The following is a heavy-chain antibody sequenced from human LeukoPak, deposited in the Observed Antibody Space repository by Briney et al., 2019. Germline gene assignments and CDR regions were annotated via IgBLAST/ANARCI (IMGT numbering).Heavy chain of an antibody. D-gene: IGHD5-24*01. J-gene: IGHJ4*01. V-gene: IGHV4-59*02. CDR2: IYYSGST. Sequence: SETPSLTCAVSGGSVKGYYWSWIRQPPGKGLEWIGYIYYSGSTNYTPSLKSRVTISVDTSKNQFSLKLSSVTAADTAVYHCARAGGYNYPFDYWGHGTLVTVSS. CDR1: GGSVKGYY. CDR3: ARAGGYNYPFDY.